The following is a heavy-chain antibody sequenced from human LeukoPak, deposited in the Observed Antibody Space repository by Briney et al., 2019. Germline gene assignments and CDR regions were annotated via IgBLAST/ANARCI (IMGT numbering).Heavy chain of an antibody. CDR3: ARDNQWLVPYPYNWFDP. Sequence: PSETLSLTCAVSGGSISSSNWWSWVRQPPGKGLEWIGEIYHSGSTYYNPSLKSRVTISVDTSKNQFSLKLSSVTAADTAVYYCARDNQWLVPYPYNWFDPWGQGTLVTVSS. D-gene: IGHD6-19*01. J-gene: IGHJ5*02. CDR1: GGSISSSNW. CDR2: IYHSGST. V-gene: IGHV4-4*02.